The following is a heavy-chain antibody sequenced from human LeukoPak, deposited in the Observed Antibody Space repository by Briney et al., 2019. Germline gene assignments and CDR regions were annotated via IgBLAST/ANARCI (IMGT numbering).Heavy chain of an antibody. CDR1: GGSISSGGYS. CDR2: IYHSGST. D-gene: IGHD5-12*01. Sequence: PSQTLSLTCAVSGGSISSGGYSWSWIRQPPGKGLEWIGYIYHSGSTYYNPSLKSRVTISVDRSKNQFSLKLSSVTAADTAVYYCARDGRGYSGYDWEEDYYYYGMDVWGQGTTVTVSS. J-gene: IGHJ6*02. V-gene: IGHV4-30-2*01. CDR3: ARDGRGYSGYDWEEDYYYYGMDV.